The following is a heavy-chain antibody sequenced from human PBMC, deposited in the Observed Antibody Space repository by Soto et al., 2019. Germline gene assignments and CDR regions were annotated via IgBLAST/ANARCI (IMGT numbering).Heavy chain of an antibody. D-gene: IGHD4-4*01. V-gene: IGHV1-24*01. CDR3: ATGYQNDYSRRGSVQH. CDR2: FDPEDGET. CDR1: GYTLTELS. Sequence: ASVKVSCKVSGYTLTELSMHWVRQAPGKGLEWMGGFDPEDGETIYAQKFQGRVTMTEDTSTDTAYMELSSLRSEDTAVYYCATGYQNDYSRRGSVQHWGQGTLVTVSS. J-gene: IGHJ1*01.